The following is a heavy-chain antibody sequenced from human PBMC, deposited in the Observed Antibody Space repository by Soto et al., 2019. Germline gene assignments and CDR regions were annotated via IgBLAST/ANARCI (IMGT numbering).Heavy chain of an antibody. CDR2: ITGTGRTQ. J-gene: IGHJ4*02. D-gene: IGHD6-19*01. Sequence: GGALRLSSEASGLTFSDCAMSWVRRAPGKGLEVLEEITGTGRTQSYEDSGKYWFTISRYNFKNTVYRQMTSLSAEDTAVYYCGKGNTSGWYFFDSWGQGPLVTVSP. CDR3: GKGNTSGWYFFDS. V-gene: IGHV3-23*01. CDR1: GLTFSDCA.